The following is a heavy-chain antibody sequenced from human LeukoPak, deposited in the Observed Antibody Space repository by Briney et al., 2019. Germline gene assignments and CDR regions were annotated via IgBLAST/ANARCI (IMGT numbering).Heavy chain of an antibody. CDR2: ISSSGSTI. J-gene: IGHJ4*02. V-gene: IGHV3-11*01. CDR3: ASLGEQWLVQYLHY. Sequence: EGSLRLSCAASGFTFSDYFMSWIRQAPGKGLEWVSYISSSGSTIYYADSVKGRFTISRDNAKNSLYLQMNSLRAEDTAVYYCASLGEQWLVQYLHYWGQGTLVTVSS. D-gene: IGHD6-19*01. CDR1: GFTFSDYF.